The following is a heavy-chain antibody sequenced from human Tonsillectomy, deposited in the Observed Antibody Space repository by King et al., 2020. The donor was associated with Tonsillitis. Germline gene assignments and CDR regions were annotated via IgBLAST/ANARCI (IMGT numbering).Heavy chain of an antibody. J-gene: IGHJ6*02. CDR3: ARDQVPAANYYYYGMDV. V-gene: IGHV3-30-3*01. Sequence: VQLVQSGGGVVQPGRSLRLSCAASGFSFSSHAMHWVRQAPGKGLEWVAVISYDGSNKYYTDSVRGRFTISRDNSKNTLYLQMNSLRAEDTAVYYCARDQVPAANYYYYGMDVWGQGTTVTVSS. D-gene: IGHD2-2*01. CDR2: ISYDGSNK. CDR1: GFSFSSHA.